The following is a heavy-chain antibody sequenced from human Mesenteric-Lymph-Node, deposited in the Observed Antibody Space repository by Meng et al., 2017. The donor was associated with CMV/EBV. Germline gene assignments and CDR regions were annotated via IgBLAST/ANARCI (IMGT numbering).Heavy chain of an antibody. V-gene: IGHV3-48*04. Sequence: GGSLRLSCAVSGFTVTTNYMDWVRQAPGKGLEWLSYLHYSTGATYYADSVKGRFTMSRDNARNSVYLQVNNLRTQDTAVYYCARDSGRGGSLDYWGHGTLVTVSS. CDR2: LHYSTGAT. CDR1: GFTVTTNY. J-gene: IGHJ4*01. D-gene: IGHD3-10*01. CDR3: ARDSGRGGSLDY.